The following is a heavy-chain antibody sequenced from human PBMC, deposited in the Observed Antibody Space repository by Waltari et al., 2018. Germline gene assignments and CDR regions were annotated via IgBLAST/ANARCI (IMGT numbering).Heavy chain of an antibody. V-gene: IGHV1-24*01. D-gene: IGHD3-10*01. CDR1: GHTLTKLS. J-gene: IGHJ4*02. CDR2: YDPSDDGT. CDR3: AASRGEYYGLDY. Sequence: QVVLVQSGAEVKTPGASVKVSCTVSGHTLTKLSIHWVRQVPGKGLEWMGGYDPSDDGTVYAQKFQDRLIMTEDTSTETAYMELPKLTSDDTALYYCAASRGEYYGLDYWGQGTLLTVSS.